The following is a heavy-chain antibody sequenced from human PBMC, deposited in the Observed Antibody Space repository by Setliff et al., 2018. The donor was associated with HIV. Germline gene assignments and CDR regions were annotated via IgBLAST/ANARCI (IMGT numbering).Heavy chain of an antibody. Sequence: SETLSLTCTVSGGSISSSNYYWGWIRQPPGKGLEWIGSIYYSGSTYYNPSLKSRVTISVDASKNQISLKLSSVTAADTAVYYCARGLSVYSYANVYYYHGMDVWGQGTTVTVSS. CDR1: GGSISSSNYY. CDR2: IYYSGST. CDR3: ARGLSVYSYANVYYYHGMDV. V-gene: IGHV4-39*01. D-gene: IGHD5-18*01. J-gene: IGHJ6*02.